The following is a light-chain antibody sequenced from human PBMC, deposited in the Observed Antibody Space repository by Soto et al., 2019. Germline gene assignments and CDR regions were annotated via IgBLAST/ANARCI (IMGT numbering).Light chain of an antibody. CDR3: LQYNGYYRT. Sequence: DIQMTQSPSTLSASVGDTVTITCRASQTISGGLAWYQQRPGKAPNLLIFDASTLERGVASRFSGSGSGTTFTLTISRLQSDDFATYYCLQYNGYYRTFGQGTKVEIK. CDR2: DAS. V-gene: IGKV1-5*01. CDR1: QTISGG. J-gene: IGKJ1*01.